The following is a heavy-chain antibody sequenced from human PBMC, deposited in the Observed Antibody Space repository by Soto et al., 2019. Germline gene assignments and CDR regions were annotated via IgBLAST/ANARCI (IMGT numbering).Heavy chain of an antibody. D-gene: IGHD5-18*01. CDR3: ARDVGYGLIDY. CDR1: GYTFTSYG. CDR2: INAYNGNT. Sequence: QVQLVQSGDEVKKPGASVKVSCKASGYTFTSYGISWVRQAPGQGLEWMGWINAYNGNTNYAQKLQGRVTMTTDTATRTAYMELRSLRFDDTAVYYCARDVGYGLIDYWGQGPLVTVSS. J-gene: IGHJ4*02. V-gene: IGHV1-18*01.